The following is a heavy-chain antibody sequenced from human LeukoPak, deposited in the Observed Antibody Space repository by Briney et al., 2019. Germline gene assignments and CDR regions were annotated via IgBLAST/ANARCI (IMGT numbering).Heavy chain of an antibody. CDR3: AKDMVRESVQRNVNWFDT. Sequence: GGSLRLSCAASGFIFSNYAMSWVRQAPGMGLQWVSGISTTGTKTYYAESVKGRFTISRDNSRNTLYLQMDSPRAEDTAVYYCAKDMVRESVQRNVNWFDTWGQRTLVTASS. J-gene: IGHJ5*02. CDR2: ISTTGTKT. CDR1: GFIFSNYA. D-gene: IGHD3-10*01. V-gene: IGHV3-23*01.